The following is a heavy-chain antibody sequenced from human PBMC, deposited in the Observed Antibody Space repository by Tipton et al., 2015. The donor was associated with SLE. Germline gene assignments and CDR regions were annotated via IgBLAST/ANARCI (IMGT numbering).Heavy chain of an antibody. D-gene: IGHD6-13*01. V-gene: IGHV5-51*03. CDR1: GYSFTSYW. CDR3: ARPSGSSFLGGFDY. J-gene: IGHJ4*02. Sequence: QSGAEVKQPGESLKISCKGSGYSFTSYWIGWVRRMPGKGLEWMGIIYPGDSDTRYSPSFQGQVTISADNSSRTANLQWSSLKASDPAMYYCARPSGSSFLGGFDYWGQGTLVTVSS. CDR2: IYPGDSDT.